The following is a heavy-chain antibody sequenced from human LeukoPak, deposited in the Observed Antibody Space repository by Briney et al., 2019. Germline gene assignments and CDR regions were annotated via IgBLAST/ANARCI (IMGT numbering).Heavy chain of an antibody. CDR1: GYTFTSHD. Sequence: GASVKVSCQASGYTFTSHDINWLRQATGQGLEWMGWMNPNSGNTGYEQKFQGRVSMTRNTSISTAYMELSSLRSEDTAVYYCAIRRDKGRGIDYWGQGTLVTVSS. V-gene: IGHV1-8*01. CDR2: MNPNSGNT. D-gene: IGHD1-26*01. J-gene: IGHJ4*02. CDR3: AIRRDKGRGIDY.